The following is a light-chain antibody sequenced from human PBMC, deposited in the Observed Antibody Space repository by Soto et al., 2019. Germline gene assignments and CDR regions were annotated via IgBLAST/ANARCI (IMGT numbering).Light chain of an antibody. CDR3: SSYAGSSNFYV. CDR2: EVS. Sequence: QAVVTQPPSASGSPGQSVTISCTGTSSDVGGYNYVSWYQQHPGKAPKLMIYEVSKRPSGVPDRFSGSKSGNTASLTVSGLQAEDEADYYCSSYAGSSNFYVFGTGTKLTVL. J-gene: IGLJ1*01. V-gene: IGLV2-8*01. CDR1: SSDVGGYNY.